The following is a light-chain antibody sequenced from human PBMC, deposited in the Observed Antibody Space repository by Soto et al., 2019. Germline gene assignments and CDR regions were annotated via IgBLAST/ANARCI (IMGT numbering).Light chain of an antibody. J-gene: IGKJ4*01. CDR1: QSVRSNF. CDR3: QHYDTSPPLT. CDR2: GAS. V-gene: IGKV3-20*01. Sequence: EIVLTQSPGTLSLSPGDRATFSCRASQSVRSNFLAWYQQKPGQAPRLLLYGASSRAIGIPDRFSVSGSGTDFTLTISRLEAEDFAVYYCQHYDTSPPLTFGGGTKVEIK.